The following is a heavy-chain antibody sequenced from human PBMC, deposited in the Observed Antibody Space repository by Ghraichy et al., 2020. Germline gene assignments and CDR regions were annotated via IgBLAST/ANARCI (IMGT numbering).Heavy chain of an antibody. CDR2: MNPNSGNT. CDR1: GYTFTSYD. V-gene: IGHV1-8*01. D-gene: IGHD2-15*01. CDR3: ARGLLAIFRFVVVVAATPRSNWFDP. J-gene: IGHJ5*02. Sequence: ASVKVSCKASGYTFTSYDINWVRQATGQGLEWMGWMNPNSGNTGYAQKFQGRVTMTRNTSISTAYMELSSLRSEDTAVYYCARGLLAIFRFVVVVAATPRSNWFDPWGQGTLVTVSS.